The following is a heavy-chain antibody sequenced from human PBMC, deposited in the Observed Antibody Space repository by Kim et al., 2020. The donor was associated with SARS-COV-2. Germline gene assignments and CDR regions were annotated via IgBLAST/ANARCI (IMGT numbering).Heavy chain of an antibody. D-gene: IGHD2-2*02. CDR3: VKGYCSSTSCYRDYYYYMDV. J-gene: IGHJ6*03. V-gene: IGHV3-11*01. Sequence: RFTISRDNAKNSLYLQMNSLRAEDTAVYYCVKGYCSSTSCYRDYYYYMDVWGKGTTVTVSS.